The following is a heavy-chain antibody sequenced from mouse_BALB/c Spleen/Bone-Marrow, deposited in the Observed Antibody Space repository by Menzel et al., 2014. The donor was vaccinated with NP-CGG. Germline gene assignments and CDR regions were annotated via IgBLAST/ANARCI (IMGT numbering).Heavy chain of an antibody. D-gene: IGHD2-12*01. CDR1: GYSFTGLF. CDR2: INPYSGDT. CDR3: GIRDNSCLWYFDV. J-gene: IGHJ1*01. V-gene: IGHV1-37*01. Sequence: EVQLQESGPELVKPGASVKISCKASGYSFTGLFMNWVKQSHGKSLEWIGRINPYSGDTFYTQKFKDKATLTVDTSSNTAHMELLGLTSDDSSVYYCGIRDNSCLWYFDVWDAGTTVTISS.